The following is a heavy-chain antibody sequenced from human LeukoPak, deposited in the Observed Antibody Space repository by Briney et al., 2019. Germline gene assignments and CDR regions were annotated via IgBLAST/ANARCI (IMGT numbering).Heavy chain of an antibody. V-gene: IGHV4-34*01. J-gene: IGHJ4*02. Sequence: SETLSLTCAVYGESFSGYYWSWIRQPPGKGLEWLGEINHSGSTNYNPSLKSRVTISVDTSKNQFSLKLSSVTAADTAVYYCARGLEYDFWSGYYLGFFDYWGQGTLVTVSS. D-gene: IGHD3-3*01. CDR2: INHSGST. CDR3: ARGLEYDFWSGYYLGFFDY. CDR1: GESFSGYY.